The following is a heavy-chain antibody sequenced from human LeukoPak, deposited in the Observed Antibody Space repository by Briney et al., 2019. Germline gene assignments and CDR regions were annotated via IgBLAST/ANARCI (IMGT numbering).Heavy chain of an antibody. J-gene: IGHJ4*02. Sequence: SETLSLTCTVSGASITNSYWNWVRQPPGKGLEWIGCIYSSENTNYNPSLKSRVTISLDVSKNQFSLKLTSVTAADTAVYYCANSYDGKIVPFDNWGQGALVAVSS. CDR3: ANSYDGKIVPFDN. D-gene: IGHD4-23*01. CDR1: GASITNSY. V-gene: IGHV4-4*09. CDR2: IYSSENT.